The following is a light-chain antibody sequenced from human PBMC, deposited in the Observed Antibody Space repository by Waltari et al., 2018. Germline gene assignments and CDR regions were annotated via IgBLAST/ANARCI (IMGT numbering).Light chain of an antibody. CDR2: EDN. CDR3: QAWDSSTNWV. J-gene: IGLJ3*02. V-gene: IGLV3-1*01. Sequence: YQQRQGQSPVLVIYEDNKRPSGIPERFSGSNSGNTATLTISGTQAMDEADYYCQAWDSSTNWVFGGGTKLTVL.